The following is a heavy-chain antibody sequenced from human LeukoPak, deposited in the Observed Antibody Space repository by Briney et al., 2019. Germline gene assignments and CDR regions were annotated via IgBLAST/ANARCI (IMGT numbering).Heavy chain of an antibody. J-gene: IGHJ4*02. D-gene: IGHD3-22*01. Sequence: GGSLRLTCAASGFTFSSYEMNWVRQAPGKGLEWVSYISSSGSTIYYVDSVKGRFTISRDNAKNSLYLQMNSLRAEDTAVYYCARGNNYYDSSGYYDFDYWGQGTLVTVSS. CDR1: GFTFSSYE. V-gene: IGHV3-48*03. CDR2: ISSSGSTI. CDR3: ARGNNYYDSSGYYDFDY.